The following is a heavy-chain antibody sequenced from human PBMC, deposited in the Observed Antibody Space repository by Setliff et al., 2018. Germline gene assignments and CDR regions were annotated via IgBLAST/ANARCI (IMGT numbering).Heavy chain of an antibody. CDR2: IYYSGST. CDR1: GGSISSSSYY. V-gene: IGHV4-39*07. D-gene: IGHD3-3*01. J-gene: IGHJ4*02. CDR3: ARRATYYNFWSGYYDY. Sequence: LSLTCTVSGGSISSSSYYWGWIRQPPGKGLEWIGSIYYSGSTYYNPSLKSRVTISVDTSKNQFSLKLSSVTSADTAVYYCARRATYYNFWSGYYDYWGQGTLVTVSS.